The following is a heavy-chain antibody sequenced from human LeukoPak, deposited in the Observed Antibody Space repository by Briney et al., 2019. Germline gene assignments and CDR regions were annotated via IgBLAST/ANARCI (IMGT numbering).Heavy chain of an antibody. V-gene: IGHV4-34*01. J-gene: IGHJ4*02. Sequence: SETLSLTCAVYGGSFSGYYWSWIRQPPGKGLEWIGEINHSGSTNYNPSLTSRVTISVDTSKNQFSLKLSSVTAADTAVYYCARGRRRSSITMIVVVIHNPIYFDYWGQGTLVTVSS. CDR2: INHSGST. D-gene: IGHD3-22*01. CDR1: GGSFSGYY. CDR3: ARGRRRSSITMIVVVIHNPIYFDY.